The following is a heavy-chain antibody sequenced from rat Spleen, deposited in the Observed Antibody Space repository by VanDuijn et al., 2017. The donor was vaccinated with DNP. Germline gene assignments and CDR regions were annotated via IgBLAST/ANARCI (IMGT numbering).Heavy chain of an antibody. CDR1: GFTFSDYF. V-gene: IGHV5-22*01. J-gene: IGHJ1*01. CDR3: ARHGDPYWYFDF. CDR2: ITNTGTRT. Sequence: EVQLVESGGGLVQPGRSLKLSCAASGFTFSDYFMAWVRQAPKKGLEWVATITNTGTRTFYSDSVRGRFTVSRDNAESRLYLQLNSLKSEDTATYYCARHGDPYWYFDFWGPGTLVTVSS.